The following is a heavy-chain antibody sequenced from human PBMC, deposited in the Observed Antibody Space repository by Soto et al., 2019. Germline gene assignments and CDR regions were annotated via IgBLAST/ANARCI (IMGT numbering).Heavy chain of an antibody. D-gene: IGHD1-26*01. J-gene: IGHJ5*02. CDR2: MYFGGSF. CDR3: ARSYYDATGFAVDP. Sequence: SKTLSLTCTVSGASVSDGYWSWIRQPPGKELEWIGFMYFGGSFNYNPSLTGRVTISVETSKNQFSMTMTSVTAADTAVYYCARSYYDATGFAVDPWGQGTLVTVSS. V-gene: IGHV4-59*02. CDR1: GASVSDGY.